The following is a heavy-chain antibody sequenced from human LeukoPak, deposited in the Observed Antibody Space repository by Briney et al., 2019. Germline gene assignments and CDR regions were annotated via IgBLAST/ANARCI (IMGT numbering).Heavy chain of an antibody. J-gene: IGHJ4*02. CDR3: AKVPRVPSTYYYDNTVSY. Sequence: SETLPLTCAVYNGSFSGNYWSWIRQPPGKGLEWIGEVNHNAKAYYNPSLKSRVTISIDMSKNQISLKLTSVTAADTAVYYCAKVPRVPSTYYYDNTVSYWAQGTLVTVSS. CDR2: VNHNAKA. D-gene: IGHD3-22*01. CDR1: NGSFSGNY. V-gene: IGHV4-34*01.